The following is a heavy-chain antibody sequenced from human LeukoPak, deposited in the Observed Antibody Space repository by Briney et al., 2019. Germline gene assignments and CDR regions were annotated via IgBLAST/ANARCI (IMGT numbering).Heavy chain of an antibody. CDR1: GFTFSSYS. D-gene: IGHD2-15*01. J-gene: IGHJ3*02. Sequence: GGSPRLSCAASGFTFSSYSMNWVRQAPGKGLEWVSSISSSSTYIYYADSVKGRFTISRDNAKNSLYLQMNSLRAEDTAVYYCARKYCSGGSCYDGDAFDIWGQGTMVTVSS. V-gene: IGHV3-21*01. CDR3: ARKYCSGGSCYDGDAFDI. CDR2: ISSSSTYI.